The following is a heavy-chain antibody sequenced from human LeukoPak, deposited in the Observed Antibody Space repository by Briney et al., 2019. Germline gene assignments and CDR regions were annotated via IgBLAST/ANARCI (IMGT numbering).Heavy chain of an antibody. CDR1: GFTFSSYA. J-gene: IGHJ4*02. CDR3: AKTRPLDSSSWSHGDY. Sequence: GGSLRLSCAASGFTFSSYAMSWVRQAPGKGLEWVSGIIANGVNTYYADSVQGRFTISRDNSKNTLYLQMNSLRAEDTAVYYCAKTRPLDSSSWSHGDYWGQGTLVTVSS. D-gene: IGHD6-13*01. V-gene: IGHV3-23*01. CDR2: IIANGVNT.